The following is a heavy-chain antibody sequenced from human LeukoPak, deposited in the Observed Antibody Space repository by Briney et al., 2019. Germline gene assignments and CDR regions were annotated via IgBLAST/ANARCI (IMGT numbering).Heavy chain of an antibody. V-gene: IGHV4-59*12. Sequence: SETLSLTCTVSGGSISSYYWSWIRQPPGKGLEWIGYIYYSGSTNYNPSLKSRVTISVDTSKNQFSLKLSSVTAADTAVYYCARVNGVAVAGTSFDIWGQGTMVTVSS. J-gene: IGHJ3*02. CDR1: GGSISSYY. CDR3: ARVNGVAVAGTSFDI. CDR2: IYYSGST. D-gene: IGHD6-19*01.